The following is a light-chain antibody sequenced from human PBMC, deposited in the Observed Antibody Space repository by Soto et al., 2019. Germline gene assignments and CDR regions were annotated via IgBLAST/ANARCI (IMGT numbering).Light chain of an antibody. V-gene: IGKV1-33*01. CDR2: DAS. CDR1: QYISNY. CDR3: QPYT. J-gene: IGKJ3*01. Sequence: DIQMTQSPSSLSASVGDRVTITCQASQYISNYLNWYQQKPGKAPKLLIYDASNLETGVPSRFSRSVSGTNFTFTISGLQPEDSATYYCQPYTFGHGTKVDIK.